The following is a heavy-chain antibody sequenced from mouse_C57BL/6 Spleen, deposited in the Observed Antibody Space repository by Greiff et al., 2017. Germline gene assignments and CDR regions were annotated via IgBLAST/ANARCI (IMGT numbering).Heavy chain of an antibody. J-gene: IGHJ2*01. D-gene: IGHD2-3*01. CDR3: AVVTTKSSLDY. Sequence: QVQLQQPGAELVRPGSSVKLSCKASGYTFTSYWMHWVKQRPIQGLEWIGNIDPSDSETHYNQKFKDKATLTVDKSSSTAYMQLGSLTSEYSADYYCAVVTTKSSLDYWGQGTTLAVSS. CDR2: IDPSDSET. CDR1: GYTFTSYW. V-gene: IGHV1-52*01.